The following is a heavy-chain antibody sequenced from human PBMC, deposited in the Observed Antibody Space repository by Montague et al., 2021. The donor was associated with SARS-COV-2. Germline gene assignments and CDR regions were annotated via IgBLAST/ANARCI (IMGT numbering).Heavy chain of an antibody. CDR3: ASFPSGYYDSSGYHI. D-gene: IGHD3-22*01. CDR2: INHSRST. J-gene: IGHJ4*02. V-gene: IGHV4-34*01. Sequence: SETLSLTCAVYGGSYSGYYWIWIRQPPGKGLEWMGEINHSRSTNYNPSLKSRVTISVDTSKNQFSLKLSSVTAADTAVYYCASFPSGYYDSSGYHIWGQGTMVTVSS. CDR1: GGSYSGYY.